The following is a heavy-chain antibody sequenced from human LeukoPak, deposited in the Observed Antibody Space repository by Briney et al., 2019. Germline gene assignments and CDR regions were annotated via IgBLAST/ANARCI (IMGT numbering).Heavy chain of an antibody. J-gene: IGHJ3*02. CDR2: IYHSGST. CDR3: ARRVVTIGDDAFDI. CDR1: GYSISSGYY. D-gene: IGHD3-22*01. V-gene: IGHV4-38-2*01. Sequence: SETLSLTCAVSGYSISSGYYWGWSRQPTGKGLEWIGSIYHSGSTYYNPSLKSRVTISVHTSKNQFSLKLTSVTAADTAVYFCARRVVTIGDDAFDIWGQGTMVTVSS.